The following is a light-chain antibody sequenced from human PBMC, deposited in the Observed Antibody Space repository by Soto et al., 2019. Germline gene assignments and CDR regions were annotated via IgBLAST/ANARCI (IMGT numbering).Light chain of an antibody. CDR3: QQRSHWPRT. Sequence: EIVLTQSPATLSLSPGERATLSCRASQSVTSYLAWYQQKPGQAPRLLIYDASNRATGIPARFGGGGSGTDVTLTISSLEPEDFAIYYCQQRSHWPRTFGQGTKVEI. J-gene: IGKJ1*01. CDR1: QSVTSY. CDR2: DAS. V-gene: IGKV3-11*01.